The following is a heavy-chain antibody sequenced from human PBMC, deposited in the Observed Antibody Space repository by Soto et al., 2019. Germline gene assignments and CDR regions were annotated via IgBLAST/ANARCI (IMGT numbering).Heavy chain of an antibody. V-gene: IGHV3-21*01. D-gene: IGHD3-10*01. J-gene: IGHJ3*02. CDR1: GFSFSGYN. CDR3: ARVRTTNDAFEI. CDR2: ISTTSTYI. Sequence: EVQLVESGGGLVKPGGSLRLSYAASGFSFSGYNMNWVRQAPRKGLEWVSSISTTSTYIYYADSVKGRFTISRDNAENSLYLQMNSLRADDTAVYYCARVRTTNDAFEIWGQGTMVAVSS.